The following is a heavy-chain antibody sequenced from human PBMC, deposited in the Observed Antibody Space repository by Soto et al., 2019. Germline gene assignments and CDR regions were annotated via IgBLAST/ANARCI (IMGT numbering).Heavy chain of an antibody. CDR2: ISGSSSAT. Sequence: GGSLRLSCAASGFALNDYNMKWVRQAPGKGQEWVSDISGSSSATYYADSVKGRFTISRDNAKNSLYLQMNNLRSEDTAIYYCVRDWAYSFDYWGQGTLVTVSS. V-gene: IGHV3-48*01. J-gene: IGHJ4*02. CDR1: GFALNDYN. D-gene: IGHD2-21*01. CDR3: VRDWAYSFDY.